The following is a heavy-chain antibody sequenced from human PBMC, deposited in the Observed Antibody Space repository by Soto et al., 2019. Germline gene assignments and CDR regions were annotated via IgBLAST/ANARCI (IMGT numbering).Heavy chain of an antibody. Sequence: EVQLVESGGGLVKPGGSLRLCCAASGFTFSNAWMTWVRQAPGKGLEWVGLIKSKADGGTTYYAAPVNGRFTISRDDSKNVVCLQMNSLKTEDTAVYYCTTTGTIDYWGQGTLVTVSS. J-gene: IGHJ4*02. CDR2: IKSKADGGTT. CDR3: TTTGTIDY. CDR1: GFTFSNAW. D-gene: IGHD1-1*01. V-gene: IGHV3-15*01.